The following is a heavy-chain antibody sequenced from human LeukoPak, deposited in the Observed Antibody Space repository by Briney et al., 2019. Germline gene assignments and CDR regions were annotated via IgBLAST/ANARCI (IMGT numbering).Heavy chain of an antibody. J-gene: IGHJ6*02. V-gene: IGHV3-21*01. D-gene: IGHD5-12*01. CDR1: GFTFSSYS. Sequence: GGSLRLSCAASGFTFSSYSMNWVRQAPGKGLEWVSSISSSSSYIYYADSVKGRFTISRDTSKNTLYLQMNSLRAEDTAVYYCARASGFTQGTVYLNYGMDVWGQGTTVTVSS. CDR3: ARASGFTQGTVYLNYGMDV. CDR2: ISSSSSYI.